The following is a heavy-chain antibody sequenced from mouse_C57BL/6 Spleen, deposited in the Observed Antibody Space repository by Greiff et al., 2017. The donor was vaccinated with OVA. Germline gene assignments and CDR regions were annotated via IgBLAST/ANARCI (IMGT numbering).Heavy chain of an antibody. Sequence: QVQLQQPGAELVKPGASVKLSCKASGYTFTSYWMHWVKQRPGQGLEWIGMIHPNSGSTNYNEKFKSKATLTVDKSSSTAYMQLSSLTSEDSAVYYCARCGSSPGWFAYWGQGTLVTVSA. CDR3: ARCGSSPGWFAY. J-gene: IGHJ3*01. CDR1: GYTFTSYW. D-gene: IGHD1-1*01. CDR2: IHPNSGST. V-gene: IGHV1-64*01.